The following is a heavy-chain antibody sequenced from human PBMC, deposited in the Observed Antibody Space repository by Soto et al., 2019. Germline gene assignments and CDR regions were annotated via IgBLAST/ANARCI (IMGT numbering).Heavy chain of an antibody. Sequence: EVQLVESGGGLVQTGGSLRLSCAASGFTFSAYWLSWVRQAPGKGREWVANIKQAGSEKYYVDSVNGRFIISRDDAKISLFLQVHSMRVEDTAVYYCAREKRANGYFDYWGEGALVSVST. D-gene: IGHD6-25*01. CDR3: AREKRANGYFDY. V-gene: IGHV3-7*01. CDR1: GFTFSAYW. J-gene: IGHJ4*02. CDR2: IKQAGSEK.